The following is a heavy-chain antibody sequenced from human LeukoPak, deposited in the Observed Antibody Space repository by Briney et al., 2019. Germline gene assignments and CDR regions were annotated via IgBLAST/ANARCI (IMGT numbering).Heavy chain of an antibody. Sequence: SETLSLTCTVSGGSISSSSYYWGWIRQPPGKGLVWIGSIYYSGSTYYNPSLKSRVTISVDTSKNQFSLKLSSVTAADTAVYYCARDRIVGSAFDIWGQGTMVTVSS. CDR2: IYYSGST. V-gene: IGHV4-39*07. J-gene: IGHJ3*02. D-gene: IGHD1-26*01. CDR1: GGSISSSSYY. CDR3: ARDRIVGSAFDI.